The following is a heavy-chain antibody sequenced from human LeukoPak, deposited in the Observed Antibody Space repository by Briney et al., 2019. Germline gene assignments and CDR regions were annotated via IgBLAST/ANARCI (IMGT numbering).Heavy chain of an antibody. CDR3: ARVISGWRVDY. J-gene: IGHJ4*02. V-gene: IGHV4-59*01. D-gene: IGHD6-19*01. CDR2: IYYSGST. CDR1: GGSISSYY. Sequence: PSETLSLTCTVSGGSISSYYWSWIRQPPGKGLEWIGYIYYSGSTNYNPSLKSRVIISVDTSKNQFSLKLSSVTAADTAVYYCARVISGWRVDYWGQGTLVTVSS.